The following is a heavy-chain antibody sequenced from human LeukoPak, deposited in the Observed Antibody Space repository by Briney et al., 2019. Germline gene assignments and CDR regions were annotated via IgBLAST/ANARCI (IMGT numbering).Heavy chain of an antibody. CDR1: GGSISSYY. J-gene: IGHJ4*02. Sequence: PSETLSLTCTVSGGSISSYYWSWIRQPAGKGLEWIGRIYTSGSTNYNPSLKSRVTMSVDTSKNQFSLKLSSVTAADTAVYYCACGGRISRGFNFDYWGQGTLVTVSS. D-gene: IGHD6-13*01. CDR2: IYTSGST. V-gene: IGHV4-4*07. CDR3: ACGGRISRGFNFDY.